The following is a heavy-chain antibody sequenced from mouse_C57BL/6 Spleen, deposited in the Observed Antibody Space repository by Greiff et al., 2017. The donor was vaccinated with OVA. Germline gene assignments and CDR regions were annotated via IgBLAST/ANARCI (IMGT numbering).Heavy chain of an antibody. J-gene: IGHJ2*01. V-gene: IGHV1-82*01. CDR1: GYAFSSSW. CDR2: IYPGDGDT. CDR3: ARRWGLPDYFDY. D-gene: IGHD2-10*01. Sequence: VQLQQSGPELVKPGASVKISCKASGYAFSSSWMNWVKQRPGKGLEWIGRIYPGDGDTNYNGKFKGKATLTEDKSSSTAYMQLSSLTSEDSAVYFCARRWGLPDYFDYWGQGTTLTVSS.